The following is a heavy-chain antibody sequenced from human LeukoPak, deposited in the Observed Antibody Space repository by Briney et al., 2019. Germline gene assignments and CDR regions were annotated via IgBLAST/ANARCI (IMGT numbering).Heavy chain of an antibody. J-gene: IGHJ4*02. CDR2: IYYSGGT. D-gene: IGHD2-8*02. V-gene: IGHV4-31*03. CDR3: ARVPLYWQDPFDF. CDR1: GGSISSGVYY. Sequence: SQTLSLTCTVSGGSISSGVYYWSWIRQHPGKGLEWIGYIYYSGGTYYNPSLKSRITISIDTSKSQVSLKLTSVTAADTAMYYCARVPLYWQDPFDFWGQGTLVTVSS.